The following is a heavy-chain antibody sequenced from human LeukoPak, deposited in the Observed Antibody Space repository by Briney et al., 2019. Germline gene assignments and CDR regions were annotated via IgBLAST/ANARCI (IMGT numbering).Heavy chain of an antibody. V-gene: IGHV1-2*06. CDR2: INPNSGGT. CDR3: AGSSGWPF. Sequence: ASVKVSCKASGGTFSSYAISWVRQAPGQRLEWMGRINPNSGGTNYAQKFQGRVTMTRDTSISTAYMELDRLRSDDTAVYYCAGSSGWPFWGQGTLVTVSS. D-gene: IGHD6-19*01. CDR1: GGTFSSYA. J-gene: IGHJ4*02.